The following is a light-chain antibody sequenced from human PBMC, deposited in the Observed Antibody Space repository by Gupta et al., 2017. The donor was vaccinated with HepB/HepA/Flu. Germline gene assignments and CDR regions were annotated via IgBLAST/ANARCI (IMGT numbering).Light chain of an antibody. CDR2: KVT. Sequence: QSALTQPLSAPGPPGQSVTISCTGTSNNVASWHQQHPGKAPKLIIDKVTKRPSGVPDLFSGSQSGNTASLTVSGLQADDEAYYYCSSYRSNNIWLFGGGTKLTVL. V-gene: IGLV2-8*01. CDR1: SNNVA. J-gene: IGLJ3*02. CDR3: SSYRSNNIWL.